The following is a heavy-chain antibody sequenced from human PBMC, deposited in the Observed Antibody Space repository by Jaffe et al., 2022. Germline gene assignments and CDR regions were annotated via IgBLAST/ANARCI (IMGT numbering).Heavy chain of an antibody. J-gene: IGHJ4*02. CDR2: ISWNSGSI. Sequence: EVQLVESGGGLVQPGRSLRLSCAASGFTFDDYAMHWVRQAPGKGLEWVSGISWNSGSIGYADSVKGRFTISRDNAKNSLYLQMNSLRAEDTALYYCAKDTSPLHRTLFDYWGQGTLVTVSS. CDR3: AKDTSPLHRTLFDY. CDR1: GFTFDDYA. V-gene: IGHV3-9*01. D-gene: IGHD4-4*01.